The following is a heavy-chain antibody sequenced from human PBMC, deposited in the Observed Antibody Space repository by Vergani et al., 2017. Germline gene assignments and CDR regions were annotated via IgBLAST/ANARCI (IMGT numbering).Heavy chain of an antibody. D-gene: IGHD3-16*01. CDR3: ASGKYYSDSTSHFLGMYFDV. CDR1: GDSIISRSYY. Sequence: QMQLQESGPGLVKASETLSLTCTVSGDSIISRSYYWGWIRQPQGKGLEWIGSIYNSGNGDSSSSLKSRVTISAETSKNQFSLRLTSVTAADTAVYYCASGKYYSDSTSHFLGMYFDVWGRGTLVTVPS. CDR2: IYNSGNG. V-gene: IGHV4-39*01. J-gene: IGHJ2*01.